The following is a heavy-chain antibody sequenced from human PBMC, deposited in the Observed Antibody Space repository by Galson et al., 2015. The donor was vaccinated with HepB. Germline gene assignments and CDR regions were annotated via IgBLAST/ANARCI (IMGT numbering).Heavy chain of an antibody. V-gene: IGHV3-23*01. CDR2: ISGNGRKT. CDR1: GFTFSSYN. Sequence: SLRLSCAASGFTFSSYNMHWVRQAPGKGLEWVSGISGNGRKTQYSDSVKGRFIISRDNSNSSLHLQMNNLRADDTAVYYCAKDRIVTIFGVAPFLHWGQGILGHRLL. D-gene: IGHD3-3*01. CDR3: AKDRIVTIFGVAPFLH. J-gene: IGHJ1*01.